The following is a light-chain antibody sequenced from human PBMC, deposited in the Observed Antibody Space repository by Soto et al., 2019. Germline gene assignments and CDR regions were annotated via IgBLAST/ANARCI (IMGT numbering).Light chain of an antibody. CDR2: GAF. V-gene: IGKV1-9*01. CDR3: QQVNTYPIT. CDR1: QDISSY. Sequence: DIQLTQSPSFLSASVGDRVTITCRASQDISSYVAWYQQKPGKAPQLLIYGAFILQSGVPSRFSGSGSGTAFTLTISSLQPEDFATYYCQQVNTYPITFGPGTKVDIK. J-gene: IGKJ3*01.